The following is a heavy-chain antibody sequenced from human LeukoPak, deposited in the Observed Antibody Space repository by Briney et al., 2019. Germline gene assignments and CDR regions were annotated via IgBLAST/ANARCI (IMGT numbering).Heavy chain of an antibody. CDR1: GGTLLSHT. V-gene: IGHV1-69*08. D-gene: IGHD1-26*01. J-gene: IGHJ5*02. CDR2: ITPVINTA. CDR3: TRVNLRGSNYNWFDP. Sequence: SVKVSCKTSGGTLLSHTFSWVRQAPGQGLEWMGKITPVINTANYAQTFQGRVSIYADKSTTTVYMDLSGLRPDDTAVYYCTRVNLRGSNYNWFDPWGQGTRVTVSS.